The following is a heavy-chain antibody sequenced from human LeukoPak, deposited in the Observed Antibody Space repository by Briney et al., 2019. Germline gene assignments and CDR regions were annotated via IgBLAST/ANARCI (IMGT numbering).Heavy chain of an antibody. J-gene: IGHJ4*02. CDR1: GGSISSGDYY. D-gene: IGHD2-2*01. Sequence: SETLSLTCTVSGGSISSGDYYWSWLRQPPGTGLEWIGYIYYSGSTYYNPSLKSRVTISVDTSKNQFSLKLSSVTAADTAVYYCARGPSGYCSSTSCYVFDYWGQGTLVTVSS. V-gene: IGHV4-30-4*01. CDR3: ARGPSGYCSSTSCYVFDY. CDR2: IYYSGST.